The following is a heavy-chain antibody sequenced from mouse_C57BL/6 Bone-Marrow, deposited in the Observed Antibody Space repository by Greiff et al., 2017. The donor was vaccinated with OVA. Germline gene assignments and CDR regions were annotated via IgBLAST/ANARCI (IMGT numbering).Heavy chain of an antibody. Sequence: VQLQQSGSELRSPGSSVKLSCKDFDSEVFPIAYMCWVRQKPGHGFEWIGGILPSIGRTIYGEKFEDKATLDADTLSNTAYLELNSLTSEDSAIYYCARTNYYGSSYGGFDYWGQGTTHTVSS. CDR1: DSEVFPIAY. V-gene: IGHV15-2*01. CDR3: ARTNYYGSSYGGFDY. J-gene: IGHJ2*01. CDR2: ILPSIGRT. D-gene: IGHD1-1*01.